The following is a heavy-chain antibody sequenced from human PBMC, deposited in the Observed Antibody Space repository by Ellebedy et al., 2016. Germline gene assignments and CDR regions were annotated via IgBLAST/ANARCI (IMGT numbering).Heavy chain of an antibody. CDR3: ARDRDDPNVGDAFDV. Sequence: GGSLRLXCAASGFTFSSYWMHWVRQAPGKGLVWVARINNDESSTTYADSVKGRFTISRDNAKNTLYLQMIRLRDEDTAVYYCARDRDDPNVGDAFDVWGQGTLVTVS. D-gene: IGHD1-1*01. CDR1: GFTFSSYW. J-gene: IGHJ3*01. V-gene: IGHV3-74*01. CDR2: INNDESST.